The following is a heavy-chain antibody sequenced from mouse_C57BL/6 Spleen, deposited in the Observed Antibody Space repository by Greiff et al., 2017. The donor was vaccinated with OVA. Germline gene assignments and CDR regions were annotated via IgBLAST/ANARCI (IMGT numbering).Heavy chain of an antibody. V-gene: IGHV5-17*01. CDR1: GFTFSDYG. J-gene: IGHJ1*03. D-gene: IGHD1-1*01. CDR3: ARTIYYYGSSYWYFDV. CDR2: ISSGSSTI. Sequence: EVKVVESGGGLVKPGGSLKLSCAASGFTFSDYGMHWVRQAPEKGLEWVAYISSGSSTIYYADTVKGRFTISRDNAKNTLFLQMTSLRSEDTAMYYCARTIYYYGSSYWYFDVWGTGTTVTVSS.